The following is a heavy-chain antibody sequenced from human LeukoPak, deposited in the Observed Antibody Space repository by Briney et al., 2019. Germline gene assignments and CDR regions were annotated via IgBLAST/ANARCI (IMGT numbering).Heavy chain of an antibody. CDR3: ARGHRTAAYESSGSDY. Sequence: ASVKVSCKASGYTFTSYGISWVRQAPVQGLEWMGWISAYNGNTNYAQKLQGRVTMTTDTSTSTAYMELRSLRSDDTAVYYCARGHRTAAYESSGSDYWGQGTLVTVSS. D-gene: IGHD3-22*01. J-gene: IGHJ4*02. CDR2: ISAYNGNT. CDR1: GYTFTSYG. V-gene: IGHV1-18*01.